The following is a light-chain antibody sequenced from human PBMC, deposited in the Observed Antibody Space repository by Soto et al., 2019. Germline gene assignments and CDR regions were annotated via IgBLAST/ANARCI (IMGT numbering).Light chain of an antibody. V-gene: IGLV2-23*02. CDR2: EVS. J-gene: IGLJ2*01. CDR1: SRDVGSYNL. CDR3: CSYAGSSTSGVV. Sequence: QPVLTQPASVSGSPGQSITISCTGTSRDVGSYNLVSWYQHHPGKAPKLMIYEVSERPSGVSNRFSGSKSGNTASLRISGLQADDEADYYCCSYAGSSTSGVVFGGGTKLTVL.